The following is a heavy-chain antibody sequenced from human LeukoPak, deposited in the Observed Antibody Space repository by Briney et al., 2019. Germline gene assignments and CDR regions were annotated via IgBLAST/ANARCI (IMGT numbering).Heavy chain of an antibody. D-gene: IGHD5-12*01. CDR1: GFTFSSYG. CDR3: ARGPSGYHNT. J-gene: IGHJ4*02. V-gene: IGHV3-23*01. Sequence: RTGGSLRLSCAASGFTFSSYGMSWVRQAPGKGLEWVSAISGSGGSTYYADSVKGRFTISRDNSKNTLYLQMNSLRAEDTAVYYCARGPSGYHNTGGQGTLVTVSS. CDR2: ISGSGGST.